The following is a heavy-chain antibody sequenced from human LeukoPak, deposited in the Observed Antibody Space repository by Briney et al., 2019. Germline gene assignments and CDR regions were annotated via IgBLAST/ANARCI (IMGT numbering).Heavy chain of an antibody. Sequence: SQTLSLTCAVSGGSISSGGYSWSWIRQPPGKGLEWIGYIYYSGSTNYNPSLKSRVTISVDTSKNQFSLKLSSVTAADTAVYYCARENSSPYYFDYWGQGTLVTVSS. J-gene: IGHJ4*02. CDR2: IYYSGST. CDR1: GGSISSGGYS. V-gene: IGHV4-30-4*07. CDR3: ARENSSPYYFDY. D-gene: IGHD6-6*01.